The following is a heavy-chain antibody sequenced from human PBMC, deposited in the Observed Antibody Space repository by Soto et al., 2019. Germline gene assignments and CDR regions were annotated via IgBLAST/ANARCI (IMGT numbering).Heavy chain of an antibody. J-gene: IGHJ5*01. CDR1: GGEGSNNTAT. V-gene: IGHV6-1*01. Sequence: SHTLSVTCAVSGGEGSNNTATLVWLKQSPSRGLEWLGRTYYRSKWFNDYAVSVKGRISINPDTSNNQFSLQLNSVTPDDTAVYYCARLIGNSWLDSWGQGTLVTVSS. D-gene: IGHD2-8*01. CDR3: ARLIGNSWLDS. CDR2: TYYRSKWFN.